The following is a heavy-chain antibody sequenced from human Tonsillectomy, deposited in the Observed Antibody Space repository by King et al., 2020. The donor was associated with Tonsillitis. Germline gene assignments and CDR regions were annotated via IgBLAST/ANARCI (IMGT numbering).Heavy chain of an antibody. CDR2: IYYSGST. CDR3: ARDGWMTTGIPFDY. V-gene: IGHV4-38-2*02. Sequence: QLQESGPGLVKPSETLSLTCAVSGYSISSGYYWGWIRQPPGKGLEWIGSIYYSGSTYYNPSLKSRVTISIDTSKNQLSLQLSSVTAADTAVYYCARDGWMTTGIPFDYWGQGTLVTVSS. CDR1: GYSISSGYY. D-gene: IGHD4-17*01. J-gene: IGHJ4*02.